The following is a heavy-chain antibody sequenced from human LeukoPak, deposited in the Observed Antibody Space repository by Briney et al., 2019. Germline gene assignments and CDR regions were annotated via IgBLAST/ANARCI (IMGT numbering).Heavy chain of an antibody. D-gene: IGHD3-9*01. CDR2: ISAYNGNT. CDR3: ARVGAQYDILTGSPPYYMDV. J-gene: IGHJ6*03. CDR1: GYTFTSYG. V-gene: IGHV1-18*01. Sequence: ASVKVSCKASGYTFTSYGISWVRQAPGQGLEWMGWISAYNGNTNYAQKLQGRVTMTTDTSTSTAYMELRSLRSDDTAVHYCARVGAQYDILTGSPPYYMDVWGKGTTVTISS.